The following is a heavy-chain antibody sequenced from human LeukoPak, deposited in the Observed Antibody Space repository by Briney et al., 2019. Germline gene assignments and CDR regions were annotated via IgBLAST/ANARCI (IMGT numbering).Heavy chain of an antibody. D-gene: IGHD4-11*01. Sequence: GASVKVSCKASGYTFSGYFIHWVRQAPGQGLEWMGRINPNTGYPNHAQNFQGRVTMTTDTSISTAYMELSRLTTDDTAVYFCARGQPYGNYNYLDSWGQGTLVTLSS. J-gene: IGHJ5*01. CDR2: INPNTGYP. CDR3: ARGQPYGNYNYLDS. CDR1: GYTFSGYF. V-gene: IGHV1-2*06.